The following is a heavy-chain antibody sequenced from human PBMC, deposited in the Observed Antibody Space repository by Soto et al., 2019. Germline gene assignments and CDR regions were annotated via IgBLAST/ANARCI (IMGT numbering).Heavy chain of an antibody. D-gene: IGHD3-16*01. CDR2: MNPHSRTT. V-gene: IGHV1-8*01. CDR3: TSGGGGTTSLPHF. CDR1: GDTFTRYE. Sequence: QVQLVQSGAEVKRPGASVKVSCKASGDTFTRYEINWVRQAPGQGLEWMGWMNPHSRTTGLAQKFQGRLTLTRETSITTAYMELTSLKSDDTAVYYCTSGGGGTTSLPHFWGQGTLVTVSS. J-gene: IGHJ4*01.